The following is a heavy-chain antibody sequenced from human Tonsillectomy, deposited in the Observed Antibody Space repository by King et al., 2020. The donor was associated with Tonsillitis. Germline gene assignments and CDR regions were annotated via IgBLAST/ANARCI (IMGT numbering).Heavy chain of an antibody. CDR3: VRGVTGIAAAGIYYYYYMDV. V-gene: IGHV1-46*03. D-gene: IGHD6-13*01. Sequence: QLVQSGAEVKKPGASVKVSCKASGYTFTSYYMHWVRQAPGQGLEWMGIINPSGGSTSYAQKFQGRVTMTRDTSTSTVYMELSSLRSEDTAVYYCVRGVTGIAAAGIYYYYYMDVWGKGTTVTVSS. CDR2: INPSGGST. J-gene: IGHJ6*03. CDR1: GYTFTSYY.